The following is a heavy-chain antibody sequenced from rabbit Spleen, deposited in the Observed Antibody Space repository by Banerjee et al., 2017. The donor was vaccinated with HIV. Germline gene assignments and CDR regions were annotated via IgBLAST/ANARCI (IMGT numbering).Heavy chain of an antibody. J-gene: IGHJ4*01. D-gene: IGHD2-1*01. Sequence: QSLEESGGDLVKPGASLTLTCTASGFSLSSNAMCWVRQAPGKGLELIGCIDAGSGSPYYASWARGRFTISKTSSTTVTLQMTSLTVADTATYFCARGSATMTMVITGFYLNLWGQGTLVTVS. V-gene: IGHV1S40*01. CDR3: ARGSATMTMVITGFYLNL. CDR2: IDAGSGSP. CDR1: GFSLSSNA.